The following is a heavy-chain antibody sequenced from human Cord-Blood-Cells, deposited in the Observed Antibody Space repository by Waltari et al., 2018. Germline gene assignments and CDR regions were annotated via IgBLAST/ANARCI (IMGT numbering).Heavy chain of an antibody. CDR3: ARATRLGPFDY. CDR2: RKQDGSEK. Sequence: EVQLVESGGGLVQPGGSLRLSCAASGFTFSSYWMSWVRQAPGKGREWVDNRKQDGSEKYYVDSGKGRFTISRDNAKNSLYLQMNSLRAEDTAVYYCARATRLGPFDYWGQGTLVTVSS. D-gene: IGHD5-12*01. J-gene: IGHJ4*02. V-gene: IGHV3-7*01. CDR1: GFTFSSYW.